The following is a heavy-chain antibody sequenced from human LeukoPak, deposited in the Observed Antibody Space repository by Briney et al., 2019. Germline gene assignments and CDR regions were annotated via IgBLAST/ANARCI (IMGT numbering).Heavy chain of an antibody. J-gene: IGHJ6*04. Sequence: PGGSLRLSCAASGFTFSDYYMSWIRQAPGKGLEWVSYISSSSSYTNYADSVKGRFTISRDNAKNSLYLQMNSLRAEDTAVYYCARLSIPYSYSSSWGYYYGMDVWGKGTTVTVSS. CDR1: GFTFSDYY. V-gene: IGHV3-11*03. CDR3: ARLSIPYSYSSSWGYYYGMDV. CDR2: ISSSSSYT. D-gene: IGHD6-13*01.